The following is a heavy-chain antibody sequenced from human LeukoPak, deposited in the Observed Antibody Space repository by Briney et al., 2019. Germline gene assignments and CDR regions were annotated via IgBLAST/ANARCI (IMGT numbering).Heavy chain of an antibody. CDR1: GGTFSNYA. D-gene: IGHD6-19*01. CDR2: FIPVFGPA. CDR3: ARAGEVYNSGSYLEY. Sequence: ASVKVSCKASGGTFSNYAVSWVRQAPGQGLEWMGGFIPVFGPANYAQKFQGRVTITADESTSTAYMELSSLRSEDTAVYYCARAGEVYNSGSYLEYWGQGTLVTVSS. J-gene: IGHJ4*02. V-gene: IGHV1-69*13.